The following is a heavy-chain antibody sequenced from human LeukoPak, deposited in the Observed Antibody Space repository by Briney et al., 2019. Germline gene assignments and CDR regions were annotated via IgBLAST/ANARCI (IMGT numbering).Heavy chain of an antibody. CDR1: GGSISSYY. CDR3: AGELMVRGVYYYYYYMDV. V-gene: IGHV4-4*07. D-gene: IGHD3-10*01. Sequence: SETLSLTCTVSGGSISSYYWSWLRQPAGKGLEWIGRIYTSGSTNYNPSLKSRVTMSVDTSKNQFSLKLSSVTAADTAVYYCAGELMVRGVYYYYYYMDVWGKGTTVTISS. CDR2: IYTSGST. J-gene: IGHJ6*03.